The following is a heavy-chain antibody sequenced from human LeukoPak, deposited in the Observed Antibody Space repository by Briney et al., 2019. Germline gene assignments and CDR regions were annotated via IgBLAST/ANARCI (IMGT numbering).Heavy chain of an antibody. CDR1: GYTFTSYG. CDR3: ARDPRLGIVVVVAATRFDP. J-gene: IGHJ5*02. Sequence: ASVKVSCKASGYTFTSYGISWVRQAPGQGLEWMGWISAYNGNTNYAQKLQGRVTMTTDTSTSTAYMELRSLRSDDTAVYYCARDPRLGIVVVVAATRFDPWGQGTLVTVSS. D-gene: IGHD2-15*01. CDR2: ISAYNGNT. V-gene: IGHV1-18*01.